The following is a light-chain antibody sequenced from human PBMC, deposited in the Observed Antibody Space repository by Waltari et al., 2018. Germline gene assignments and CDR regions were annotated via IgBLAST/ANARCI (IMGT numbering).Light chain of an antibody. CDR2: HAS. Sequence: EIVLTQSPGTLSLSPGERATLSCRASERIGKYLAWYQQRPGQAPRLVMFHASNWAPGIPDRFSGRWSGTDFSLTISRLEPEDFAVYYCQKYNRLPATFGQGTKVEIK. CDR3: QKYNRLPAT. V-gene: IGKV3-20*01. J-gene: IGKJ1*01. CDR1: ERIGKY.